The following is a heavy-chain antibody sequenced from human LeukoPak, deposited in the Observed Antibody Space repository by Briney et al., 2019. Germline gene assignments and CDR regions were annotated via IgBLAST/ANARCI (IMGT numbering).Heavy chain of an antibody. CDR1: GFTVSSNY. CDR2: IYSGGST. Sequence: GGSLRLSCAASGFTVSSNYMSWVRQAPGKGLEWVSVIYSGGSTYYADSVKGRFTISRDNSKNTLYLQMNSLRAEGTAVYYCAKNLYYDSHDYWGQGTLVTVSS. J-gene: IGHJ4*02. V-gene: IGHV3-53*01. D-gene: IGHD3-22*01. CDR3: AKNLYYDSHDY.